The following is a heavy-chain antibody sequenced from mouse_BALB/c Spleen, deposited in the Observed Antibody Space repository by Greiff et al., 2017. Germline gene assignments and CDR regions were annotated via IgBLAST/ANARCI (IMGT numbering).Heavy chain of an antibody. Sequence: VHVKQSGAELVRPGASVKISCKAFGYTFTNHHINWVKQRPGQGLDWIGYINPYNDYTSYNQKFKGKATLTVDKSSSTAYMELSSLTSEDSAVYYCARFGNYDWFAYWGQGTLVTVSA. CDR1: GYTFTNHH. D-gene: IGHD2-1*01. V-gene: IGHV1S45*01. CDR2: INPYNDYT. J-gene: IGHJ3*01. CDR3: ARFGNYDWFAY.